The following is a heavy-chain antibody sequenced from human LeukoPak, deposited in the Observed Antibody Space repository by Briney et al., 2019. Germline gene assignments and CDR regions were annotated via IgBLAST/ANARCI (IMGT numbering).Heavy chain of an antibody. CDR3: SSGYYWTFDY. Sequence: PSETLSLTCTVSGGSISSSSYYWGWIRQPPGKGLEWTGSIYYSGSTYYNPSLKSRVTISVDTSKNQFSLKLSSVTAADTAVYYCSSGYYWTFDYWGQGTLVTVSS. CDR1: GGSISSSSYY. D-gene: IGHD3-22*01. J-gene: IGHJ4*02. CDR2: IYYSGST. V-gene: IGHV4-39*01.